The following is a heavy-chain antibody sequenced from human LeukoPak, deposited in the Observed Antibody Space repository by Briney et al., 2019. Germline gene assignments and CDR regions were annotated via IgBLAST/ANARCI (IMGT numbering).Heavy chain of an antibody. Sequence: PGGSLRLSCAASGFTFSSYWMSWVRQAPGKGLEWVANIKQDGSEKYYVDSVKGRFTISRDNAKNSLYLQMNSLRAEDTALYYCAKGREWELLPFDYWGQGTLVTVSS. CDR2: IKQDGSEK. D-gene: IGHD1-26*01. CDR3: AKGREWELLPFDY. J-gene: IGHJ4*02. V-gene: IGHV3-7*03. CDR1: GFTFSSYW.